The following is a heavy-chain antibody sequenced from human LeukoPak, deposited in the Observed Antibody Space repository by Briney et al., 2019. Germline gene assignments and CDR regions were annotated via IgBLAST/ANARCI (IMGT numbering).Heavy chain of an antibody. V-gene: IGHV1-18*01. CDR3: ARDLLYCGGDCYHDAFDI. D-gene: IGHD2-21*02. CDR1: GYTFTSYG. J-gene: IGHJ3*02. Sequence: ASVTVSCKASGYTFTSYGISWVRQAPGRGLEWMGWISDYNGDTNYAQKLQGRVTMTTDTSTSTAYMELRSLRSDDTAVYCARDLLYCGGDCYHDAFDIWGQGTMVTVSS. CDR2: ISDYNGDT.